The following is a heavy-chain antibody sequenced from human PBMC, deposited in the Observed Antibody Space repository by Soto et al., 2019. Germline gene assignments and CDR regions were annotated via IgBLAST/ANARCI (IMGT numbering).Heavy chain of an antibody. D-gene: IGHD3-10*01. J-gene: IGHJ4*02. CDR3: ARHRGPTGPNY. CDR1: GYSISSNNYY. CDR2: MYHSGNT. Sequence: QLQLQESGPGLVKPSEILSLTCTVSGYSISSNNYYWGWIRQPPGKGLEWIGSMYHSGNTYHNPSLKSRVTISVDTSKNQWSLNLRSVTAADTAVYYCARHRGPTGPNYWGQGTLVTVSS. V-gene: IGHV4-39*01.